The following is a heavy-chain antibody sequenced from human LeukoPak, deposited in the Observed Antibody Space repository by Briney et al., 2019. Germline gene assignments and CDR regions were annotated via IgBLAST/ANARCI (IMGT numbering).Heavy chain of an antibody. CDR2: IYYSGST. CDR3: ARHVGPHSSSWYPLDY. J-gene: IGHJ4*02. Sequence: SETLSLTCTVSGGSISSGGYYWSWIRQQPGKGLEWIGYIYYSGSTNYNPSLKSRVTISVDTSKNQFSLKLSSVTAADTAVYYCARHVGPHSSSWYPLDYWGQGTLVTVSS. CDR1: GGSISSGGYY. V-gene: IGHV4-61*08. D-gene: IGHD6-13*01.